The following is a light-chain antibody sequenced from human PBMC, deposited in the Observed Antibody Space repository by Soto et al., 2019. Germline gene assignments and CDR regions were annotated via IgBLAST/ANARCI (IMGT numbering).Light chain of an antibody. V-gene: IGLV7-46*02. CDR1: TGAVTSGHY. CDR3: LLSYSGAWV. J-gene: IGLJ3*02. Sequence: QTVVTQEPSLTVSPGGTVTLTCGSSTGAVTSGHYPYWFQQKPGQAPRTLICDTSNKHSWTPARFSGSLVGGKAALTLLGAQPEDEADYFCLLSYSGAWVFGGGTKLTVL. CDR2: DTS.